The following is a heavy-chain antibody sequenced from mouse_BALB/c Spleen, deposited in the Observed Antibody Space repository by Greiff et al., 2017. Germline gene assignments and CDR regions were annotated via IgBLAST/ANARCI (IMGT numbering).Heavy chain of an antibody. D-gene: IGHD1-1*01. CDR2: INPYNGDT. V-gene: IGHV1-37*01. CDR1: GYSFTGYF. CDR3: GRGYGSSKVLFDY. Sequence: EVKLMESGPELVKPGASVKISCKASGYSFTGYFMNWVKQSHGKSLEWIGRINPYNGDTFYNQKFKGKATLTVDKSSSTAHMELLSLTSEDSAVYYCGRGYGSSKVLFDYWGQGTTLTVSS. J-gene: IGHJ2*01.